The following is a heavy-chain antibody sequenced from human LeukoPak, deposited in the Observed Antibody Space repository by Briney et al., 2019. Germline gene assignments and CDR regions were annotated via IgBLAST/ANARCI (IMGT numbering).Heavy chain of an antibody. J-gene: IGHJ4*02. CDR3: ARAFYSSGWYFDY. V-gene: IGHV4-39*01. D-gene: IGHD6-19*01. Sequence: SETLSLTCTVSGGSISSMSDYWGWIRQPPRKGLEWIGSIFYSGSTDYNPSLKSRVAISVDTSKNQFSLKVSSVTAADTAVYYCARAFYSSGWYFDYWGQGTPVTVSS. CDR2: IFYSGST. CDR1: GGSISSMSDY.